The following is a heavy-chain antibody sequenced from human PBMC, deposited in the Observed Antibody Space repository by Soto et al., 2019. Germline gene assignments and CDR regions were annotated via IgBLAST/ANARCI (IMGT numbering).Heavy chain of an antibody. Sequence: SETLSLTCTVSGGSISSGDYYWSWIRQPPGKGLEWIGYIYYSGSTYYNPSLKGRVTISVDTSKNQFSLKLSSVTAADTSVYYCAARMQLADHYWYFDLWGRGTLVTVSS. CDR2: IYYSGST. V-gene: IGHV4-30-4*01. CDR1: GGSISSGDYY. CDR3: AARMQLADHYWYFDL. D-gene: IGHD6-6*01. J-gene: IGHJ2*01.